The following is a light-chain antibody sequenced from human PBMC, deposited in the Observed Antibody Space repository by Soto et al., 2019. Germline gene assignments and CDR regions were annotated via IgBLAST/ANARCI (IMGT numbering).Light chain of an antibody. CDR2: GAS. J-gene: IGKJ4*01. CDR3: QPYGNSPALA. CDR1: QNVRNNY. Sequence: EIVLTQSPGTLSLSPGERATLSCRASQNVRNNYLAWYQQKPGQAPRLIFYGASSRTAGIPDRFSGSGSGTDFTLTISRLEPEGFGVYYCQPYGNSPALAFGGGTKVEIK. V-gene: IGKV3-20*01.